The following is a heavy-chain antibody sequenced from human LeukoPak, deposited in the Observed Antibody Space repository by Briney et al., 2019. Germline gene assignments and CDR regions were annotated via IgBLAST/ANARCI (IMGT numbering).Heavy chain of an antibody. D-gene: IGHD4-23*01. CDR2: IDHSGST. CDR1: GYSISSGYY. Sequence: SETLSLTCTVSGYSISSGYYWGWIRQPPGKGLEWTGSIDHSGSTYYNPSLKSRITISVDTSKNQFSLKLSSVTAADTAVYYCARNSRWFDPWGQGTLVTVSS. CDR3: ARNSRWFDP. J-gene: IGHJ5*02. V-gene: IGHV4-38-2*02.